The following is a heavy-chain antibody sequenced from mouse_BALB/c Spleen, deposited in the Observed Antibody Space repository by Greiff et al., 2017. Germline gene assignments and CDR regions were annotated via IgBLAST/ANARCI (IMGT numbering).Heavy chain of an antibody. V-gene: IGHV5-6-5*01. CDR1: GFTFSSYA. Sequence: DVHLVESGGGLVKPGGSLKLSCAASGFTFSSYAMSWVRQTPEKRLEWVASISSGGSTYYPHSVKGRFTISRDNARNILYLQMSSLRSEDTAMYYCAREVLRYAMDYWGQGTSVTVSS. D-gene: IGHD1-1*01. CDR3: AREVLRYAMDY. CDR2: ISSGGST. J-gene: IGHJ4*01.